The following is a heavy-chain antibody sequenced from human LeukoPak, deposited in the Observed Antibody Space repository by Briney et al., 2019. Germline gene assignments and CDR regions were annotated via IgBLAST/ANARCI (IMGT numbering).Heavy chain of an antibody. D-gene: IGHD3-10*01. Sequence: GGSLRLSCAASGFTFTSFWMSWVRQAPGTGLQWLANINEDGSEEYYVDSVEGRFTISRDNSKNTLFLQMNSLRAEDTAVYYCARGGGLSYDSGNYYNPYFDHWGQGTLVTVSS. V-gene: IGHV3-7*02. CDR2: INEDGSEE. CDR1: GFTFTSFW. CDR3: ARGGGLSYDSGNYYNPYFDH. J-gene: IGHJ4*02.